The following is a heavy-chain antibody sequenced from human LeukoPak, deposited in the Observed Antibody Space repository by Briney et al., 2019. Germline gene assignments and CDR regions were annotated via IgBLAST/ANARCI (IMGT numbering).Heavy chain of an antibody. Sequence: GGSLRLSCSASGFTFSSYSMHWVRQAPGKGLEFVSAISSNGDSTYYTDSVKGRFTISRDNSKNTLDLQMSSLRAEDTAVYYCGRDNCGSPTCLDYWGQGTLVSVSS. CDR1: GFTFSSYS. V-gene: IGHV3-64D*06. D-gene: IGHD2-2*01. CDR3: GRDNCGSPTCLDY. CDR2: ISSNGDST. J-gene: IGHJ4*02.